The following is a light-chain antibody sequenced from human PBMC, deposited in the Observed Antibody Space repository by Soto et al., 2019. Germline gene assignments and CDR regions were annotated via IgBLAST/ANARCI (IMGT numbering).Light chain of an antibody. CDR1: QTISSW. CDR3: QKYNSFWT. V-gene: IGKV1-5*03. CDR2: KAS. Sequence: DIQMTQSPSTLSGSVGDRVTITCRASQTISSWLAWYQQKPGKAPKLLIYKASTLKSGVPSRFSGSGSGTEFTLTISSLQPEDFATYYCQKYNSFWTFGQGTKVDI. J-gene: IGKJ1*01.